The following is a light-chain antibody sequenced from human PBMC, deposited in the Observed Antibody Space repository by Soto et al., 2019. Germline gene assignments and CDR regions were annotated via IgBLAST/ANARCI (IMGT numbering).Light chain of an antibody. CDR1: SSDVGGYNY. V-gene: IGLV2-14*01. CDR3: SSYTSSSTLV. CDR2: GVS. J-gene: IGLJ2*01. Sequence: QSALTQPASVSGSPGQSITISCTGTSSDVGGYNYVSWYQQHPGKAPKLMISGVSNRPSGVSDRFSGSKSDNTASLTISGLQAEDEADYYCSSYTSSSTLVFGGGTKLTVL.